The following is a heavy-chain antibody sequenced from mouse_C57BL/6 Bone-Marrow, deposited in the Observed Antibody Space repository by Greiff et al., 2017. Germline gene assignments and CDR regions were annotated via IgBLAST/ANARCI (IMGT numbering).Heavy chain of an antibody. J-gene: IGHJ1*03. CDR3: ALGRRWYFDD. D-gene: IGHD4-1*01. CDR1: GYTFTSYW. Sequence: QVQLQQPGAELVMPGASVKLSCKASGYTFTSYWMHWVKQRPGQGLEWIGEIDPSDSYTNYNQKFKGKSTLTVDKSSSTAYMQLSSLTSEDSAVYYCALGRRWYFDDWGTGTTVTVSS. CDR2: IDPSDSYT. V-gene: IGHV1-69*01.